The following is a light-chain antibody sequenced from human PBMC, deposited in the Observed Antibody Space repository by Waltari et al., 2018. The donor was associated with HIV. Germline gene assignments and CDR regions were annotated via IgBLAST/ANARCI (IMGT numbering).Light chain of an antibody. Sequence: QSVLTQPPSVSGAPGQRVTISCTGSSSNIGASNDVHWYQQRPGTAPKLLIYRNTNRPSGVPDRFSGSKSGTSASLAITGLRAEDEADYFCQSFDNGLSGVFGGGTKLTVL. J-gene: IGLJ2*01. V-gene: IGLV1-40*01. CDR3: QSFDNGLSGV. CDR2: RNT. CDR1: SSNIGASND.